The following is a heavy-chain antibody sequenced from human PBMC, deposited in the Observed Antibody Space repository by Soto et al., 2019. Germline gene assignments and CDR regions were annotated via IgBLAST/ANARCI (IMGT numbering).Heavy chain of an antibody. D-gene: IGHD6-19*01. J-gene: IGHJ5*02. CDR2: SYYTGST. CDR3: TRVVAGHWLNP. V-gene: IGHV4-61*05. Sequence: PSETLSLTCTVSGGSISSSSYYWGWIRQPPGKGLEWIGYSYYTGSTNYNPSLQGRVTISLATSKNQFSLKLSSLTAADTAMYYWTRVVAGHWLNPWGQGTLVTVSS. CDR1: GGSISSSSYY.